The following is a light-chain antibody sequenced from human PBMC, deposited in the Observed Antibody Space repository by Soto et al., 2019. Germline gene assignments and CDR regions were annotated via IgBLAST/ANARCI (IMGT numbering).Light chain of an antibody. J-gene: IGKJ3*01. CDR2: GAS. CDR1: QSVSANY. CDR3: QQHGSSPFT. V-gene: IGKV3-20*01. Sequence: EIVLTQSPGTLSLSPGVRATLSCRASQSVSANYLAWYQQKPGQAPRLLIYGASTRATGIPDRFSGSGSGTDFTLTISRLEPEDFAVYFCQQHGSSPFTFGPGTKVDI.